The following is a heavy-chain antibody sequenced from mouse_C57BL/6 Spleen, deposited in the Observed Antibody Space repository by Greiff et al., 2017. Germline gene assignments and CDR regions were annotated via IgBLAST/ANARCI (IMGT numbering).Heavy chain of an antibody. CDR3: AGHEAEDGYDGGFAY. CDR1: GYTFTEYT. D-gene: IGHD2-2*01. J-gene: IGHJ3*01. Sequence: VKVVESGAELVKPGASVKLSCKASGYTFTEYTIHWVKQRSGQGLEWIGWFYPGSGSIKYNEKFKDKATLTADKSSSTVYMELSRVTSEDSAVYFCAGHEAEDGYDGGFAYWGQGTLVTVSA. CDR2: FYPGSGSI. V-gene: IGHV1-62-2*01.